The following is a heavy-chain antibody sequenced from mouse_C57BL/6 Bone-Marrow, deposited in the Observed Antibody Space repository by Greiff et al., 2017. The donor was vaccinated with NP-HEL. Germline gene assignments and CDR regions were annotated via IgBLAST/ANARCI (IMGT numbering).Heavy chain of an antibody. Sequence: VQLQESGAELARPGASVKMSCKASGYTFTSYTMHWVKQRPGQGLEWIGYINPSSGYTKYNQKFKDKATLTADKSSSTAYMQLSSLTSEDSAVYYCATITTVPHFDYWGQGTTLTVSS. CDR3: ATITTVPHFDY. CDR1: GYTFTSYT. V-gene: IGHV1-4*01. D-gene: IGHD1-1*01. J-gene: IGHJ2*01. CDR2: INPSSGYT.